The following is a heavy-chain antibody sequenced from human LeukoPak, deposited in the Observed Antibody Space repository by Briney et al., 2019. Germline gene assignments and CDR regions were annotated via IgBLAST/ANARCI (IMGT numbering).Heavy chain of an antibody. V-gene: IGHV4-39*07. CDR2: IYYSGST. CDR1: GGSISSSSYY. Sequence: SETLSLTCTVSGGSISSSSYYWGWIGQPPGKGLEWIGSIYYSGSTYYNPSLKSRLTISVDTSKNQFSLKLSSVTAADTAVYYCARSAPRLFDYWGQGTLVTVSS. CDR3: ARSAPRLFDY. J-gene: IGHJ4*02.